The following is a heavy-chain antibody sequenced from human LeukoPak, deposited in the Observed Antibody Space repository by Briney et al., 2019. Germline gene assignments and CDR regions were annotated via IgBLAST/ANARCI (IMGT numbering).Heavy chain of an antibody. J-gene: IGHJ3*02. D-gene: IGHD3-10*01. CDR3: ARDASGGILDAFDI. CDR1: GVSISSGGYY. CDR2: IYYSGST. Sequence: SETLSLTCTVSGVSISSGGYYWSWIRQHPGKGLEWIGYIYYSGSTYYNPSLKSRVTISVDTSKNQFSLKLSSVTAADTAVYYCARDASGGILDAFDIWGQGTMVTVSS. V-gene: IGHV4-31*03.